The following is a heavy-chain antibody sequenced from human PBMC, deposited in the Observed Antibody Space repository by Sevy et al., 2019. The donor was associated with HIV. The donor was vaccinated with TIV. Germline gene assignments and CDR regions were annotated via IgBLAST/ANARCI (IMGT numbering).Heavy chain of an antibody. J-gene: IGHJ6*02. Sequence: GGSLRLSCAVSGIIFTTSGMHWVRQAPGKGLEWVAVISYNGRNKFYGDSVKGRFTTSRVNSKKILYLQMNSLRAEDTTVYYCAKDFTGYNGMDVWGQGTMVTVSS. D-gene: IGHD3-9*01. CDR3: AKDFTGYNGMDV. V-gene: IGHV3-30*18. CDR2: ISYNGRNK. CDR1: GIIFTTSG.